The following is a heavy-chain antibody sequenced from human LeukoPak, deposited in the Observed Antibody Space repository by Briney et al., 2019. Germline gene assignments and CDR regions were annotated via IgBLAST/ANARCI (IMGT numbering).Heavy chain of an antibody. D-gene: IGHD3-3*01. V-gene: IGHV1-8*01. CDR3: ARSRKKYYDFWSGYYRAGRYYYYYMDV. J-gene: IGHJ6*03. Sequence: ASVKVSCKASGYTYTSYDINWVRQATGQGLEWMGWMNPNSGNTGYAQKFQGRVTMTRNTSISTAYMELSSLRSEDTAVYYCARSRKKYYDFWSGYYRAGRYYYYYMDVWGKGTTVTVSS. CDR1: GYTYTSYD. CDR2: MNPNSGNT.